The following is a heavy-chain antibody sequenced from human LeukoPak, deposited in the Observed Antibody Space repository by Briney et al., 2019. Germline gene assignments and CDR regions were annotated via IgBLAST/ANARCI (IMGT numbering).Heavy chain of an antibody. CDR2: LGAYNSDT. CDR1: GSTFTSYG. CDR3: AREDNWNDPLMGFDP. V-gene: IGHV1-18*01. Sequence: ASGTLCCSAAGSTFTSYGISRVRQAPGPGLGWMGWLGAYNSDTNSAQKLQGRVTMTTDTSTSTAYMELSRLRSDDTAVYYGAREDNWNDPLMGFDPWGQETRVTVSS. D-gene: IGHD1-20*01. J-gene: IGHJ5*02.